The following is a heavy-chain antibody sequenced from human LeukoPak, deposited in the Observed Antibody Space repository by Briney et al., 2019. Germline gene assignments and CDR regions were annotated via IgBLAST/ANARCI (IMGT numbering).Heavy chain of an antibody. Sequence: PSETLSLTCTVSGGSISSSSYYWGWIRQPPGKGLEWIGSIYYSGCTYYNPSLKSRVTISVDTSKNQFSLKLSSVTAADTATYFCARGSGGTWMGNWFDPWGQGTLVTVSS. CDR2: IYYSGCT. J-gene: IGHJ5*02. CDR3: ARGSGGTWMGNWFDP. V-gene: IGHV4-39*07. D-gene: IGHD2-15*01. CDR1: GGSISSSSYY.